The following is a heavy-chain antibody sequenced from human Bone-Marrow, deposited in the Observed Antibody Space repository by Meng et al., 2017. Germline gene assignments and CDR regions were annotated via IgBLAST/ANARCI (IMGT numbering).Heavy chain of an antibody. J-gene: IGHJ5*02. Sequence: VPVKCCGSGLLKPSATLSLPCAVYAGSSSGYYRSWLPQPPVKGLEWIGEINHSGSTNYNPSLMIRVNISVDTSKNPFSLKLSSVTAADTALYYCARLGVVVITPNWFDPWGQGTLVTVSS. CDR3: ARLGVVVITPNWFDP. D-gene: IGHD3-22*01. V-gene: IGHV4-34*01. CDR2: INHSGST. CDR1: AGSSSGYY.